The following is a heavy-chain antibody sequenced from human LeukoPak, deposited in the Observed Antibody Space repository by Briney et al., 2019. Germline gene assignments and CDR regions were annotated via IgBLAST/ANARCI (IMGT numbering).Heavy chain of an antibody. CDR2: INHSGST. Sequence: SETLSLTCAVYGGSFSGYHWSWSRQPPGQGLEWIGEINHSGSTNYNTSLKSRVTISVDTSKNQFSLKLSSVTAADTAVYSCARGGTSRYQLQKVWGQGTLVTVSS. D-gene: IGHD2-2*01. CDR3: ARGGTSRYQLQKV. CDR1: GGSFSGYH. V-gene: IGHV4-34*01. J-gene: IGHJ4*02.